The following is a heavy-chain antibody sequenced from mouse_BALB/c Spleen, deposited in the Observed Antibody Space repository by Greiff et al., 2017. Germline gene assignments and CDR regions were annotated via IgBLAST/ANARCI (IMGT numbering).Heavy chain of an antibody. J-gene: IGHJ3*01. CDR1: GYSITSDYA. D-gene: IGHD4-1*01. CDR2: ISYSGST. V-gene: IGHV3-2*02. Sequence: VQLQQSGPGLVKPSQSLSLTCTVTGYSITSDYAWNWIRQFPGNKLEWMGYISYSGSTSYNPSLKSRISITRDTSKNQFFLQLNSVTTEDTATYYCARGRENWAWFAYWGQGTLVTVSA. CDR3: ARGRENWAWFAY.